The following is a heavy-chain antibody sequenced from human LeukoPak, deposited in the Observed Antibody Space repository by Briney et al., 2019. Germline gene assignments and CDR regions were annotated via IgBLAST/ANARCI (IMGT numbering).Heavy chain of an antibody. CDR3: TTDRLAYYDILTGYVDWFDP. V-gene: IGHV3-15*01. D-gene: IGHD3-9*01. CDR1: GFTFSNAW. J-gene: IGHJ5*02. Sequence: GGSLRLSCAASGFTFSNAWTSWVRQAPGKGLEWVGRIKSKTDGGTTDYAAPVKGRFTIPRDDSKNTLYLQMNSLKTEDTAVYYCTTDRLAYYDILTGYVDWFDPWGQGTLVNVSS. CDR2: IKSKTDGGTT.